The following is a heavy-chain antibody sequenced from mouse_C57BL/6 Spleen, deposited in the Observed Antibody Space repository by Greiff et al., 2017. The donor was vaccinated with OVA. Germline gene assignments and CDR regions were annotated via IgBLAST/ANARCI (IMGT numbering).Heavy chain of an antibody. D-gene: IGHD2-5*01. V-gene: IGHV2-3*01. J-gene: IGHJ4*01. Sequence: QVQLKQSGPGLVAPSQSLSITCTVSGFSLTSYGVSWVRQPPGKGLEWLGVIWGDGSTNYHSALISSLSISKANSKSQVFFKLNSLQPADTATDYGAERGAYYRNIYYAMDYWGQGTSVTVSS. CDR2: IWGDGST. CDR1: GFSLTSYG. CDR3: AERGAYYRNIYYAMDY.